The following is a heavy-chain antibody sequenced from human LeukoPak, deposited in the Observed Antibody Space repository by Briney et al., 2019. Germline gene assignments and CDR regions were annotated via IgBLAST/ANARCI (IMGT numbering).Heavy chain of an antibody. CDR1: GFTFSSYA. D-gene: IGHD3-22*01. V-gene: IGHV3-23*01. Sequence: GGSLRPSCAASGFTFSSYAMSWVRQAPGKGLEWVSAISGSGGSTYYADSVKGRFTISRDNSKNTLDLQMNSLRAEDTAVYYCAKDYYDSSGYSDAYDYWGQGTLVTVSS. CDR2: ISGSGGST. J-gene: IGHJ4*02. CDR3: AKDYYDSSGYSDAYDY.